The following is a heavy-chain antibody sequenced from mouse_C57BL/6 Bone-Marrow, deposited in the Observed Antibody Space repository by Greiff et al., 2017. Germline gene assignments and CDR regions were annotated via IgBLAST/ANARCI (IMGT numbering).Heavy chain of an antibody. Sequence: EVMLEESGGGLVKPGGSLKLSCAASGFTFSDYGMHWVRHAPEKGLEWVAYISSGSSTIYYADTMKGRFTISRDNSKNTLFLQMTSLRSEDTAMYYCAEYYSYSYWYFDVWGTGTTVTVSS. CDR2: ISSGSSTI. V-gene: IGHV5-17*01. J-gene: IGHJ1*03. CDR1: GFTFSDYG. CDR3: AEYYSYSYWYFDV. D-gene: IGHD2-12*01.